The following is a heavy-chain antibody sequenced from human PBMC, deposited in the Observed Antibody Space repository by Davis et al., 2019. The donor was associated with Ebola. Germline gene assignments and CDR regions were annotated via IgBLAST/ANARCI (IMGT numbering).Heavy chain of an antibody. CDR1: GDSVSRRGG. CDR3: ARGFLRNGFDI. V-gene: IGHV6-1*01. CDR2: PYYCFLWYN. J-gene: IGHJ3*02. D-gene: IGHD3-3*01. Sequence: HSHTLSLIRSISGDSVSRRGGQWSTQSPPRGLEGLGSPYYCFLWYNVYAVSVKGRLPLNPDTSKNQFSLQLTSVAPEDTAVYYGARGFLRNGFDIWGQGTMITVSS.